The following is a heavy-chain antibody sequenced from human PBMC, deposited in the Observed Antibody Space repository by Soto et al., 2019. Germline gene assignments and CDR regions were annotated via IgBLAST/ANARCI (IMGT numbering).Heavy chain of an antibody. CDR1: GGSISSSSYY. Sequence: SETLSLTCTVSGGSISSSSYYWGWIRQPPGKGLEWIGSIYYSGSTYYNPSLKSRVTISVDTSKNQFSLKLSSVTAADTAVYYCDRHPGFPHWFDPRRHATLVSVST. CDR2: IYYSGST. D-gene: IGHD1-1*01. J-gene: IGHJ5*02. CDR3: DRHPGFPHWFDP. V-gene: IGHV4-39*01.